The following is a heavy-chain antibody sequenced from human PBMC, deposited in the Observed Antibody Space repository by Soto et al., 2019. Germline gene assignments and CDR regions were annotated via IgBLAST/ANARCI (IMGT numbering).Heavy chain of an antibody. Sequence: SGPTLVKPTQTLTLTCTFSGFSLSTSGVGVGWIRQPPGKALDWLSLIYWDDDKRYNPSLKSRLPITKDTSKNQVVLTMTNMDPVDTATYYCAHTTYSSSWYSEYWFDPWGQGTLVTVSS. V-gene: IGHV2-5*02. D-gene: IGHD6-13*01. CDR3: AHTTYSSSWYSEYWFDP. CDR2: IYWDDDK. CDR1: GFSLSTSGVG. J-gene: IGHJ5*02.